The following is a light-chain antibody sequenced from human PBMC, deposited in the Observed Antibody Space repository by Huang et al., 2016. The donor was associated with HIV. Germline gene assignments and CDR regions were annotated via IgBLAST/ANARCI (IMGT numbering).Light chain of an antibody. CDR3: HQYGDSRGT. V-gene: IGKV3-20*01. CDR1: QSVNNNF. CDR2: GAS. Sequence: EIVLTQSPGPLSLSPGERATLSCRARQSVNNNFLAWYQQKPGQAPRLLIYGASSRATGVPDRFSGSGSGTDFTLTISRLEPEDFAVYYCHQYGDSRGTFGQGTKVEIK. J-gene: IGKJ1*01.